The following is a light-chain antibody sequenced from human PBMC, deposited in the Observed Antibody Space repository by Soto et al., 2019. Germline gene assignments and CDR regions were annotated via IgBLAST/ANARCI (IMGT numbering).Light chain of an antibody. CDR1: XSNIGSNY. V-gene: IGLV1-47*01. CDR3: AAWDDSLSGLYV. J-gene: IGLJ1*01. Sequence: QSVLTQPPSASGTPGQRVTISCSGSXSNIGSNYVYWYQQLPGTAPKLLIYRNNQRPSGVPDRFSGSKSGTSASLAISGLRSEDEADYYCAAWDDSLSGLYVFGTGTKVTVL. CDR2: RNN.